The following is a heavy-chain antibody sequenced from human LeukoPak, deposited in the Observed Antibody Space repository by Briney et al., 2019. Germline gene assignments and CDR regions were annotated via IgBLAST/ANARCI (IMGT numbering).Heavy chain of an antibody. D-gene: IGHD4-23*01. CDR2: INHSGST. CDR3: ARRRAVVKFYYFDY. CDR1: GGSFSGYY. J-gene: IGHJ4*02. V-gene: IGHV4-34*01. Sequence: SETLSLTCAVYGGSFSGYYWSWIRQPPGKGQEWIGEINHSGSTNYNPSLKSRVTISVDTSKNQFSLKLSSVTAADTAVYYCARRRAVVKFYYFDYWGQGTLVTVSS.